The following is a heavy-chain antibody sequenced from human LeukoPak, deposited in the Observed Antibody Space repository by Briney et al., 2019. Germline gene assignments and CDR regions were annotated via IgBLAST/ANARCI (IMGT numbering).Heavy chain of an antibody. J-gene: IGHJ4*02. V-gene: IGHV4-59*08. CDR2: IYYSGST. Sequence: SETLSLTCTVSGGSISSYYWSWIRQPPGKGLEWIGYIYYSGSTNYNPSLKSRVTISVDTSKNQFSLKLSSVTAADTAAYYCATYSSGWPLFDYWGQGTLVTVSS. D-gene: IGHD6-19*01. CDR3: ATYSSGWPLFDY. CDR1: GGSISSYY.